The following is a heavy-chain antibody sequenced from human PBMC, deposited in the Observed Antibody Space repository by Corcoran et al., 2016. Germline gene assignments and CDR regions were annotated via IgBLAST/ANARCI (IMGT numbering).Heavy chain of an antibody. D-gene: IGHD3-16*01. CDR3: AREQGAVYYGMDV. CDR2: IWYDGSNK. CDR1: GFTFSSYG. V-gene: IGHV3-33*01. J-gene: IGHJ6*02. Sequence: QVKLVESGGGVAQPGRSLRLSCAASGFTFSSYGMHWVRQAPGKGLEWVAVIWYDGSNKYYADSVKGRFTISRDNSKNTLYLQMNSLGAEDTAVYYCAREQGAVYYGMDVWGHGTTVTVSS.